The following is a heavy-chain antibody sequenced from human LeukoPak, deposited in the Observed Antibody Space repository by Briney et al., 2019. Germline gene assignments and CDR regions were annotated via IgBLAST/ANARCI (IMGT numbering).Heavy chain of an antibody. V-gene: IGHV1-18*01. J-gene: IGHJ5*02. CDR1: GYTFTTYG. CDR2: ISAYNGNT. D-gene: IGHD3-22*01. Sequence: ASVKVSCKTSGYTFTTYGISWVRQAPGQGLEWMGWISAYNGNTNYAQKLQGRVTMTTDTSTSTAYMELRSLRSDDTAVYYCARGEEYYYDSSGYSLDPWGQGTLVTVSS. CDR3: ARGEEYYYDSSGYSLDP.